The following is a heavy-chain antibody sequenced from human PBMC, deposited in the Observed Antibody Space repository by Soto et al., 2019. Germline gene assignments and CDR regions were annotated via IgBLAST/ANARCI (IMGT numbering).Heavy chain of an antibody. CDR3: ASHYYGDDAFGI. CDR2: IYYSGST. CDR1: GGSISSYY. Sequence: LSLTCTVSGGSISSYYWSWIRQPPGKGLEWIGYIYYSGSTNYNPSLKSRVTISVDTSKNQFSLKLSSVTAADTAVYYCASHYYGDDAFGIWGQGTMVTVSS. V-gene: IGHV4-59*08. J-gene: IGHJ3*02. D-gene: IGHD4-17*01.